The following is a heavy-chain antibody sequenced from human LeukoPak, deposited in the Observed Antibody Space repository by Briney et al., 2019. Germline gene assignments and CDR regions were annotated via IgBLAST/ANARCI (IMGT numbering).Heavy chain of an antibody. CDR2: INQDGGET. CDR1: GFTFSSYW. J-gene: IGHJ4*02. Sequence: AGGSLRLSCAASGFTFSSYWMSWVRQAPGKGLEWVANINQDGGETYYVDSVKGRFTLSRDNAKNSLYLQMNSLRAEDTAVYYCARVTSGLDYWGQGILVTVSS. V-gene: IGHV3-7*01. CDR3: ARVTSGLDY.